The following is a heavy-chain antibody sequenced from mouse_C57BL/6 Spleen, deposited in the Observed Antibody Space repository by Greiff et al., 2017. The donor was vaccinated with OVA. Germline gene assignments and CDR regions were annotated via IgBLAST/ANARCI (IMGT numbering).Heavy chain of an antibody. D-gene: IGHD1-2*01. CDR1: GYTFTDYY. V-gene: IGHV1-26*01. CDR3: ARSPLLRSTDWYFDV. CDR2: INPNNGGT. J-gene: IGHJ1*03. Sequence: VQLQQSGPELVKPGASVKISCTASGYTFTDYYMNWVKQSHGKSLEWIGDINPNNGGTSYNQKFKGKATLTVDKSSSTAYMELRSLTSEDAAVYYCARSPLLRSTDWYFDVWGTGTTVTVSS.